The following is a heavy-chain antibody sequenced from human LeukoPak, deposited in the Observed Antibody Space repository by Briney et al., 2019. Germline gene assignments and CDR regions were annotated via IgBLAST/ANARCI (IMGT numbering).Heavy chain of an antibody. J-gene: IGHJ4*02. Sequence: SETLSLTCTVSGGSISSSSYYWGWIRQPPGKGLEWIGSIYYSGSTYYNPSLKSRVTISVDTSKNQFSLKLSSVTAADTAVYYCASPTVTTLGIDYWGQGTLVTVSS. CDR2: IYYSGST. D-gene: IGHD4-11*01. CDR3: ASPTVTTLGIDY. V-gene: IGHV4-39*01. CDR1: GGSISSSSYY.